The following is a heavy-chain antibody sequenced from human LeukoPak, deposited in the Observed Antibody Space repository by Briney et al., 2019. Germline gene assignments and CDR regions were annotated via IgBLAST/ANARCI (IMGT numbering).Heavy chain of an antibody. D-gene: IGHD3-9*01. V-gene: IGHV3-23*01. Sequence: GGSLRLSCAASGFTFSSYAMSWVRQAPGKGLEWVSAISGSGGSTYYADSVKGRFTISRGNSKNTLYLQMNSLRAEDTAVYYCAKAMYDILTGYPYNWFDPWGQGTLVTVSS. J-gene: IGHJ5*02. CDR1: GFTFSSYA. CDR2: ISGSGGST. CDR3: AKAMYDILTGYPYNWFDP.